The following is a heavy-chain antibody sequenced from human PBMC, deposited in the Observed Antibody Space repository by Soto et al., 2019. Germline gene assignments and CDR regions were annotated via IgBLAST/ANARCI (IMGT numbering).Heavy chain of an antibody. Sequence: QVQLVQSGAEVRQPGASAKVSCKAPGDTFTSYYMHWVRQAPGQGLEWMGVINPHGGSTAYAQKFQGRVTMTRDTSTSTVYMQLSSLRSEDTAVYYCVRSSGGNFGIIIEGSNWFNPWGQGTLVTVSS. CDR1: GDTFTSYY. V-gene: IGHV1-46*01. D-gene: IGHD3-3*01. CDR2: INPHGGST. J-gene: IGHJ5*02. CDR3: VRSSGGNFGIIIEGSNWFNP.